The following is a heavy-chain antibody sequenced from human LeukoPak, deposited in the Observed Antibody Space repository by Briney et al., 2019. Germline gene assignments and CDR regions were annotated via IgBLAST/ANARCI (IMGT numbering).Heavy chain of an antibody. Sequence: PGGSLRLSCAASGFTFSSYSMNWVRQAPGKGLEWVSYISSSSSTIYYADSVKGRFTISRDNAKNSLYLQMNSLRAEDTAVYYCARAAYYYDSSGYSASYYFDYWGQGTLVTVSS. CDR3: ARAAYYYDSSGYSASYYFDY. CDR1: GFTFSSYS. CDR2: ISSSSSTI. J-gene: IGHJ4*02. D-gene: IGHD3-22*01. V-gene: IGHV3-48*01.